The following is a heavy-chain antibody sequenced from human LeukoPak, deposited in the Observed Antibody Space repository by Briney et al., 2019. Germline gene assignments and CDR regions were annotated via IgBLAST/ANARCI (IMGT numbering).Heavy chain of an antibody. D-gene: IGHD2-2*01. J-gene: IGHJ6*04. CDR3: ARDSRDIVVVPAPMPNYYYGMDV. V-gene: IGHV4-61*01. Sequence: SETLSLTCTVSGGSVSSGSYYWSWIRQPPGKGLEWIGYIYYSGSTNYNPSLKSRVTISVDTSKNQFSLKLSSVTAADTAVYYCARDSRDIVVVPAPMPNYYYGMDVWGKGTTVTVSS. CDR1: GGSVSSGSYY. CDR2: IYYSGST.